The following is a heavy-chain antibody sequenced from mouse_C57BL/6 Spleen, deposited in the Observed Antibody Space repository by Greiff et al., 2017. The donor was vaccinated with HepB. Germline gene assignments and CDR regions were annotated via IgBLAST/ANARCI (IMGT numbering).Heavy chain of an antibody. D-gene: IGHD2-4*01. V-gene: IGHV1-55*01. CDR2: IYPGSGST. CDR3: ARGGLRRDYYAMDY. CDR1: GYTFTSYW. Sequence: VHLQQSGAELVKPGASVKMSCKASGYTFTSYWITWVKQRPGQGLEWIGDIYPGSGSTNYNEKFKSKATLTVDTSSSTAYMQLSSLTSEDSAVYYCARGGLRRDYYAMDYWGQGTSVTVSS. J-gene: IGHJ4*01.